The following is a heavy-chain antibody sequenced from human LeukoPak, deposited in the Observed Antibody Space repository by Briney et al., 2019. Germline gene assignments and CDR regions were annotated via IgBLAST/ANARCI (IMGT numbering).Heavy chain of an antibody. CDR3: ALMALHGGKGIDY. Sequence: ASVKVSCKASGYTFSSYDINWVRQATGQGLEWMGWINPNSGNTGYAQKVQGRVTMTRNTSISTAYMELSSLRSEDTAVYYCALMALHGGKGIDYWGQGTLVTVSS. CDR2: INPNSGNT. CDR1: GYTFSSYD. J-gene: IGHJ4*02. D-gene: IGHD5-24*01. V-gene: IGHV1-8*01.